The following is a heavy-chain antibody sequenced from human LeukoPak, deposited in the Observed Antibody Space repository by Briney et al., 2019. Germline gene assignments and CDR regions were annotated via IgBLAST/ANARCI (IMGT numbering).Heavy chain of an antibody. CDR3: ASYGSGGRDPHTAMVS. V-gene: IGHV1-2*02. D-gene: IGHD5-18*01. CDR1: GYTFTGYY. J-gene: IGHJ5*02. CDR2: INPNSGGT. Sequence: ASVKVSCKASGYTFTGYYMHWVRQAPGQGLEWMGWINPNSGGTNYAQKFQGRVTMTRDTSISTAYMELSRLRSDDTAVYYCASYGSGGRDPHTAMVSWGQGTLVTVSS.